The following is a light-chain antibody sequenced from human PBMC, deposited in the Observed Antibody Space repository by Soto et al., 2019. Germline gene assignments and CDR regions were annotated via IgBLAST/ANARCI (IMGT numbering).Light chain of an antibody. J-gene: IGKJ4*01. CDR3: QQYDNLP. V-gene: IGKV1-33*01. CDR1: QDISNY. CDR2: DAS. Sequence: DIQMTQSPSSLSASVGDRVTFTCQASQDISNYLNWYQQKPGKAPKLLIYDASNLETGVPSRFSGSGSGTDFTFTISSLQPEDIATYYCQQYDNLPFGGGTKVEIK.